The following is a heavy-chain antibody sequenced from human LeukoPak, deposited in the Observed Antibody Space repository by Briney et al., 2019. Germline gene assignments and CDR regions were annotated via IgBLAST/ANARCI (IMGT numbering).Heavy chain of an antibody. J-gene: IGHJ4*02. CDR1: GGSISSGGYS. Sequence: PSETLSLTCAVSGGSISSGGYSWSWIRQPPGKGLEWIGYIYHSGSTYYNPSLKSRVTISVDRSKNQFSLKLSSVTAADTAVYYCARGRNDILDYWGQGTLVTASS. D-gene: IGHD3-9*01. V-gene: IGHV4-30-2*01. CDR3: ARGRNDILDY. CDR2: IYHSGST.